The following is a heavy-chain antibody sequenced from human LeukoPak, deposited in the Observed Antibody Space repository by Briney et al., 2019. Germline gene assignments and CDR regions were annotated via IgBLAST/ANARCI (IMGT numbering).Heavy chain of an antibody. J-gene: IGHJ5*02. V-gene: IGHV3-23*01. CDR2: ISGSGGST. D-gene: IGHD4-23*01. CDR3: AKAGGATVINWFDP. CDR1: GFTFSSSW. Sequence: GGSLRLSCVASGFTFSSSWMSWVRQAPGKGLEWVSVISGSGGSTSHADSVKGRFTISRDNSKNTLYLQMNSLRAEDTAVYYCAKAGGATVINWFDPWGQGTLVTVSS.